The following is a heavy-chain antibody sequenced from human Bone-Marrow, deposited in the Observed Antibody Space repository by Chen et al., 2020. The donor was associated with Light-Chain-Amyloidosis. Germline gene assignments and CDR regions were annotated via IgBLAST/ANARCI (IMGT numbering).Heavy chain of an antibody. D-gene: IGHD5-12*01. Sequence: QVLLQQWGAGLLKPSETLSLTCAVYGGSFNDYYWSCIRQSPGKGLEWIGEISHGGSTNYNPSLESRVTMSVDTSKNQFSLNMRSVTAADTAVYYCARLPDIRGWPFDYWGQGKLVTVSS. CDR3: ARLPDIRGWPFDY. J-gene: IGHJ4*02. CDR1: GGSFNDYY. CDR2: ISHGGST. V-gene: IGHV4-34*01.